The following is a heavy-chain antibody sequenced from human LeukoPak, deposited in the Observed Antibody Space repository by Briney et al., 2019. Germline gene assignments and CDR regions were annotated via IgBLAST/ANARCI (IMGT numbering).Heavy chain of an antibody. J-gene: IGHJ4*02. CDR2: SNPNSGGT. CDR1: GYTFTGYH. D-gene: IGHD3-10*01. CDR3: ATHGSVLLWFGELLEY. V-gene: IGHV1-2*02. Sequence: ASVKVSCKASGYTFTGYHMHWVRQAPGQGLEWVGWSNPNSGGTNYAQKFQGRVTMTRDTSISTAYMELSRLRSDDTAVYYCATHGSVLLWFGELLEYWGQGTLVTVSS.